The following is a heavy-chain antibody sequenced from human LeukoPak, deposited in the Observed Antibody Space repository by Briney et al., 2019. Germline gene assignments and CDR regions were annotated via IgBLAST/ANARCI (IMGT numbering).Heavy chain of an antibody. D-gene: IGHD1-26*01. CDR3: ARGQRNFYPTTVGATTYFDY. Sequence: SETLSLTCAVYGGSFSGYYWSWIRQPLGKGLEWIGEINHSGSTNYNPSLKSRVTISVDTSKNQFSLKLSSVTAADTAVYYCARGQRNFYPTTVGATTYFDYWGQGTLVTVSS. CDR1: GGSFSGYY. V-gene: IGHV4-34*01. J-gene: IGHJ4*02. CDR2: INHSGST.